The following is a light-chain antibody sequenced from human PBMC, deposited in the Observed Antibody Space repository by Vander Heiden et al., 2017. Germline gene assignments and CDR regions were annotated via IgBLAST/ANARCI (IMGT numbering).Light chain of an antibody. CDR3: QQYNTYPPIT. CDR1: QDVSRW. Sequence: DIEMTQSPSTLSASVGDTVTIICRASQDVSRWLSGCQQKPGKAPKVLIYKAATLKRGVPSQCSGSGSGTEFTLTISSLQPDDFATYYCQQYNTYPPITFGQGTRLDIK. V-gene: IGKV1-5*03. J-gene: IGKJ5*01. CDR2: KAA.